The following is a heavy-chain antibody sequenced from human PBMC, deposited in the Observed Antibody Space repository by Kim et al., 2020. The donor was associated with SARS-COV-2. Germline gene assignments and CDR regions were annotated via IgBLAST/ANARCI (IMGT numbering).Heavy chain of an antibody. Sequence: SGPTLVNPTQTLTLTCTFSGFSLSTSGVGVGWIRQPPGKALEWLALIYWDDDKRYSPSLKSRPTITKDTSKNQVVLTMTNMDPVDTATYYCAHSKLELLPYYSSGMDVWGQGTTVTVSS. D-gene: IGHD1-26*01. CDR1: GFSLSTSGVG. CDR3: AHSKLELLPYYSSGMDV. V-gene: IGHV2-5*02. J-gene: IGHJ6*02. CDR2: IYWDDDK.